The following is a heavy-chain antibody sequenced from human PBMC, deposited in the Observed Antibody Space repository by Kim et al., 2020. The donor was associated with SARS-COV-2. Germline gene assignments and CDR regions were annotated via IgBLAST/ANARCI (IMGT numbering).Heavy chain of an antibody. Sequence: GGSLRLSCLDSGFAFSSQDMSWVRQAPGKGLEWVSVINSDGGDPFSADSLKGRTTISRDNSKRTLYLQMNSLRADATAIYYCAKGHAEHWAQGTLLTVSS. J-gene: IGHJ4*02. CDR2: INSDGGDP. V-gene: IGHV3-23*01. CDR3: AKGHAEH. CDR1: GFAFSSQD. D-gene: IGHD2-2*01.